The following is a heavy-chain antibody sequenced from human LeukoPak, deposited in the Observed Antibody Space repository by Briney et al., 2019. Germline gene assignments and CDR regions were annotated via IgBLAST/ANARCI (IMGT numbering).Heavy chain of an antibody. V-gene: IGHV3-30*18. CDR1: GFTFSSYG. J-gene: IGHJ3*02. CDR2: ISYDGSNK. CDR3: AKDGATDYYGSVI. D-gene: IGHD3-10*01. Sequence: GRSLRLSCAASGFTFSSYGMHWVRQAPGKGLEWVAVISYDGSNKYYADSVKGRFTISRDDSKNTLYLQMNSLRAEDTAVYYCAKDGATDYYGSVIWGQGTMVTVSS.